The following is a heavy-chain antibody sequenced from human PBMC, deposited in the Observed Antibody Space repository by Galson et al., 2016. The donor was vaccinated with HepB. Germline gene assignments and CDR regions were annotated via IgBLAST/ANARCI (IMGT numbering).Heavy chain of an antibody. Sequence: SLRLSCAASGFTFDDYAMHWVRQGPGKGLEWVSGISWNSRNIGYADSVKGRFTISRDNAKNSLYLQMNSLRDEDTAMYYCSKDRKAGGSGSYYGFDFWGQGTLVTVSS. D-gene: IGHD3-10*01. V-gene: IGHV3-9*01. CDR3: SKDRKAGGSGSYYGFDF. CDR2: ISWNSRNI. J-gene: IGHJ4*02. CDR1: GFTFDDYA.